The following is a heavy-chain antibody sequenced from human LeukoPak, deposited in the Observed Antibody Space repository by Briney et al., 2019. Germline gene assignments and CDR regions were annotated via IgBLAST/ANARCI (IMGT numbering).Heavy chain of an antibody. CDR3: ARGAYDFWSGFNYGMDV. CDR2: INLSGSS. J-gene: IGHJ6*02. Sequence: PSETLSLTCAVYGGSFSRYYWSWIRQPPGKGLEWIGEINLSGSSNYNPSLKSRITISVDTSKNQFSLKLSSVTAADTAVYYCARGAYDFWSGFNYGMDVWGQGTTVTVSS. CDR1: GGSFSRYY. V-gene: IGHV4-34*01. D-gene: IGHD3-3*01.